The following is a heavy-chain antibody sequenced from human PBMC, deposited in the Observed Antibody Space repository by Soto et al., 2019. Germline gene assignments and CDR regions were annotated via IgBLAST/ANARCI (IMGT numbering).Heavy chain of an antibody. V-gene: IGHV5-51*01. D-gene: IGHD3-10*01. CDR2: IYPGDSDT. J-gene: IGHJ5*02. Sequence: GGSLRLSCKGSGYSFTSYWIGWVRQMPGKGLEWMGIIYPGDSDTRYSPSFQGQVTISADKSISTAYLQWSSLKASDTAMYYCARRGTITMVRGVITPSNWFDPWGQGTLVTVSS. CDR3: ARRGTITMVRGVITPSNWFDP. CDR1: GYSFTSYW.